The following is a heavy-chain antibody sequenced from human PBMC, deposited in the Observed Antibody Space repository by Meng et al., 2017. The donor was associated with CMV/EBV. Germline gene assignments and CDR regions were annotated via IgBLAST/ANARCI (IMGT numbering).Heavy chain of an antibody. J-gene: IGHJ4*02. CDR1: GFMFSIKY. V-gene: IGHV3-66*02. Sequence: CASSGFMFSIKYMSWVRQAPGKGLEWVSGIYSDGKTDYADSVKGRFTISRDNSKNTLFLQMNSLRGEDTAVYYCARKDSTGWDYFDHWGQGTLVTVSS. D-gene: IGHD2-8*02. CDR2: IYSDGKT. CDR3: ARKDSTGWDYFDH.